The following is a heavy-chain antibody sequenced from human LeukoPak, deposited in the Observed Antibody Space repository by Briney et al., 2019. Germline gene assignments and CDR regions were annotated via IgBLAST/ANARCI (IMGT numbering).Heavy chain of an antibody. V-gene: IGHV3-74*01. CDR3: ARAGGNSFDP. D-gene: IGHD2-15*01. Sequence: GGSLRLSCAASGFTFSSYWMHWVRQAPVKGLVWVSRINSDGSSTSYADSVKGRFTISRDNAKNTLYLQMNSLRAEDTAVYYCARAGGNSFDPWGQGTLVTVSS. CDR1: GFTFSSYW. J-gene: IGHJ5*02. CDR2: INSDGSST.